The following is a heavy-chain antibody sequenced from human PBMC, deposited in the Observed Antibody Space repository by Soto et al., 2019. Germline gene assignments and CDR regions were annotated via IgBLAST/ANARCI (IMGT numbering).Heavy chain of an antibody. CDR2: IYYSGST. CDR1: GGSISSGGYY. D-gene: IGHD3-22*01. J-gene: IGHJ3*02. CDR3: ARDHLWGYYYDSSGYFHDAFDI. Sequence: SETLSLTCTVSGGSISSGGYYWSWIRQHPGKGLEWIGYIYYSGSTYYNPSLKSRVTISVDTSKSQFSLKLSSVTAADTAVYYCARDHLWGYYYDSSGYFHDAFDIWGQGTMVTVSS. V-gene: IGHV4-31*03.